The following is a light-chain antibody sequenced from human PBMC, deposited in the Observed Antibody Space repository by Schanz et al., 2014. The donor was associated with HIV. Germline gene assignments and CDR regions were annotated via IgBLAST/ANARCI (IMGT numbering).Light chain of an antibody. CDR3: SSYAGSNILWL. CDR1: RSNIGAGYD. J-gene: IGLJ3*02. Sequence: QSVLTQPPSVSGAPGQRVTISCTGSRSNIGAGYDVHWYQHLPGTAPKLLIYGNTNRPSGVPDRFSGSKSGTAASLAISGLQAEDEADYYCSSYAGSNILWLFGGGTKLTVL. CDR2: GNT. V-gene: IGLV1-40*01.